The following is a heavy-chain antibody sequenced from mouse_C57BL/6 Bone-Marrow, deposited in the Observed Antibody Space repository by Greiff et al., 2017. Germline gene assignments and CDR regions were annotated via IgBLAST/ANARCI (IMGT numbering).Heavy chain of an antibody. CDR3: AILHSYGSSHYFDY. CDR2: LHPSDSDT. D-gene: IGHD1-1*01. Sequence: QVQLQQPGAELVKPGASVKVSCKASGYTFTSYWMHWVKQRPGQGLEWIGRLHPSDSDTNYNQKFKGKATLTVDKSSSTAYMQLSSLTSEDSAVYYGAILHSYGSSHYFDYWGQGTTLTVSA. V-gene: IGHV1-74*01. J-gene: IGHJ2*01. CDR1: GYTFTSYW.